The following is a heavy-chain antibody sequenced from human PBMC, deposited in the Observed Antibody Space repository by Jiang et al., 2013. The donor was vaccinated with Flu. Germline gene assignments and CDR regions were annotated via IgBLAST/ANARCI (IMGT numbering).Heavy chain of an antibody. Sequence: LLKPSETLSLTCTVSGGSISSYYWSWIRQPPGKGLEWIGYIYYSGSTNYNPSLKSRVTISVDASKNQFSLKLSSVTAADTAVYYCARGYYDILTGYYKFFDYWGQGTLVTVSS. CDR3: ARGYYDILTGYYKFFDY. CDR2: IYYSGST. D-gene: IGHD3-9*01. V-gene: IGHV4-59*08. J-gene: IGHJ4*02. CDR1: GGSISSYY.